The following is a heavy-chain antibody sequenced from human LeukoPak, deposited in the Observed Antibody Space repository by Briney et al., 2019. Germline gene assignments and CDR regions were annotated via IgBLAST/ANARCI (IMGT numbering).Heavy chain of an antibody. J-gene: IGHJ4*02. CDR3: ARGGADYVIGY. D-gene: IGHD4-17*01. CDR2: ISSSSSYT. V-gene: IGHV3-11*06. CDR1: GFTFSDYY. Sequence: PGGSLRLSCAASGFTFSDYYMSWIRQAPGKGLEWISFISSSSSYTNYADSVKGRFTISRDSTKNSLYLQMNNLRAEDTAVYYCARGGADYVIGYWGQGTLVTVSS.